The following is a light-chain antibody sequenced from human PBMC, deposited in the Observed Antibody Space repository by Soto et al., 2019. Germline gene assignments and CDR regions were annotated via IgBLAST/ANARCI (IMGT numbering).Light chain of an antibody. J-gene: IGKJ4*01. CDR2: TAS. V-gene: IGKV1-39*01. CDR3: QQSFCAPLT. Sequence: DIQMTQAPSSLSASVGDRVTITCRANQNIKKYLNWYQQKPGKAPNLLICTASSWQVALPSRFSGSGSRTDFTLTISSLQPEDAATYYCQQSFCAPLTFGGGTKVEIK. CDR1: QNIKKY.